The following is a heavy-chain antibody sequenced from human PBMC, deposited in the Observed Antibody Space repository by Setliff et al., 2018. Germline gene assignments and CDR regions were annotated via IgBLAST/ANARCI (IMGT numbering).Heavy chain of an antibody. CDR2: IYTSGST. J-gene: IGHJ4*02. D-gene: IGHD3-22*01. V-gene: IGHV4-4*08. CDR3: ARARSGDYSDSTGYLDY. Sequence: ASETLSLTCTVSGGSISSYYWSWIRQPPWKGLEWIGYIYTSGSTNYNPSLESRVTISVDTSKNQFSLKLSSVSAADTAVYYCARARSGDYSDSTGYLDYWGQGTLVTVSS. CDR1: GGSISSYY.